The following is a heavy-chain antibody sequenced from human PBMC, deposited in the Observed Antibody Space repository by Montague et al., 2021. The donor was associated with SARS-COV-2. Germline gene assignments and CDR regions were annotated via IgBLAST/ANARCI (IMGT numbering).Heavy chain of an antibody. CDR2: IYYSGST. V-gene: IGHV4-31*11. Sequence: TLSLTCGVSSGSINSGGFYWSWIRQPPGKGLEWIGYIYYSGSTYYNPSLESRLTISVDTSKNQFSLNLSSVTAADTAVYYCARSVRGYCNDDSCLARYYYGLDVWGQGTTVTVSS. CDR1: SGSINSGGFY. CDR3: ARSVRGYCNDDSCLARYYYGLDV. J-gene: IGHJ6*02. D-gene: IGHD2-15*01.